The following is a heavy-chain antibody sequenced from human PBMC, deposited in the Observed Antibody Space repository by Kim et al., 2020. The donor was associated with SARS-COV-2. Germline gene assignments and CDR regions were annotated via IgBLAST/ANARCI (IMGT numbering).Heavy chain of an antibody. CDR3: ARVSMVRGVKPPDY. J-gene: IGHJ4*02. V-gene: IGHV3-72*01. D-gene: IGHD3-10*01. Sequence: DASVKGTFTISRDDSKNLLYLQMNSLKTEDTAVYYCARVSMVRGVKPPDYWGQGTLVTVSS.